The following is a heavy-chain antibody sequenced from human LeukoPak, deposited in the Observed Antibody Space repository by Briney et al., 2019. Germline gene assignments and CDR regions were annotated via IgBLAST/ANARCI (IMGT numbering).Heavy chain of an antibody. Sequence: GASVKVSCKASGYTFTSYDINWVRQATGQGLEWMGWMNPNSGNTGYAQKFQGRVTITRNTSISTAYMELSSLRSEDTAVYYCARGSPTYYYDSSGPVDYWGQGTLVTVSS. CDR1: GYTFTSYD. V-gene: IGHV1-8*03. CDR2: MNPNSGNT. CDR3: ARGSPTYYYDSSGPVDY. D-gene: IGHD3-22*01. J-gene: IGHJ4*02.